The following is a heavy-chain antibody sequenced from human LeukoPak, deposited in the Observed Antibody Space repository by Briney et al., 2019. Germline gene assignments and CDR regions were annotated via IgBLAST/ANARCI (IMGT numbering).Heavy chain of an antibody. CDR2: INPNTGGT. J-gene: IGHJ4*02. D-gene: IGHD2-2*01. V-gene: IGHV1-2*02. CDR3: ARDPPAYPCTTTRCYPEVDY. CDR1: GYTFSGNF. Sequence: ASVKVSCKASGYTFSGNFIHRVRQAPGLGLEWMGWINPNTGGTNSAEKFQGRVTLTRDTSLTTAYMELTSLRSDDTAVYYCARDPPAYPCTTTRCYPEVDYWGQGTLVTVPS.